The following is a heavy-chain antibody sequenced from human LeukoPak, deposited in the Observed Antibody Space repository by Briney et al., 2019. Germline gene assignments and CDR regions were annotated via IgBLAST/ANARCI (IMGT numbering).Heavy chain of an antibody. J-gene: IGHJ3*02. D-gene: IGHD4-17*01. Sequence: SETLSLTCTVSGYSISSGYYWGWIRQPPGKGLEWIGSLYDSGNTYYNPSLKRRVTISVDTSKNQFSLKLSSVTAADTAVYYCARDKLRARNDAFDIWGQGTMVTVSS. CDR1: GYSISSGYY. V-gene: IGHV4-38-2*02. CDR2: LYDSGNT. CDR3: ARDKLRARNDAFDI.